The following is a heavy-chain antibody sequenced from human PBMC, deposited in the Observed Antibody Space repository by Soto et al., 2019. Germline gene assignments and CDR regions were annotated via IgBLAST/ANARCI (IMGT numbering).Heavy chain of an antibody. Sequence: QVQLVQSGAEVKQPGASVKVSCKSSGYTFTHYAMHWVRQAPRQGLEWLGWINTGNGDTGFSQKFHGRVSITMPTPASTTYVELSSLISEDTAVYYCARQGDSRILRDAFDIWGQGTLVTVAS. D-gene: IGHD5-18*01. CDR3: ARQGDSRILRDAFDI. CDR2: INTGNGDT. V-gene: IGHV1-3*04. J-gene: IGHJ3*02. CDR1: GYTFTHYA.